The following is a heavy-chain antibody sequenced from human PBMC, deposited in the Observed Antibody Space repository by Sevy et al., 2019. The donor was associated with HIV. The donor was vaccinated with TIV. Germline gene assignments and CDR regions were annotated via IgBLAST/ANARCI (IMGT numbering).Heavy chain of an antibody. D-gene: IGHD3-10*01. CDR1: GFPFGDYT. CDR3: SRDQYFYGSGRNDY. Sequence: GGSLTLSCSASGFPFGDYTLSWFRQTPGKGLEWVGLIRNKAYGETTEYAASVKGRFTISRDDSKSIAYLQMNSLKTEDTAMYYCSRDQYFYGSGRNDYWGQGTLVTVSS. CDR2: IRNKAYGETT. V-gene: IGHV3-49*03. J-gene: IGHJ4*02.